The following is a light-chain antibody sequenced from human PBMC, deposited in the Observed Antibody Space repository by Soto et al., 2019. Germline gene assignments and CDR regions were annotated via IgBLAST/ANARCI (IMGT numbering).Light chain of an antibody. CDR3: LQYGSSPYT. CDR1: QTVSSSY. CDR2: DTS. V-gene: IGKV3-20*01. Sequence: EIVLTQSPGTLSLSPGERVTLSCRASQTVSSSYLAWYQQKPGQAPRLLIHDTSSRATGTPDRFSGSGSATDFTLTISRLEPEDFAVYYCLQYGSSPYTFRQGTKRAI. J-gene: IGKJ2*01.